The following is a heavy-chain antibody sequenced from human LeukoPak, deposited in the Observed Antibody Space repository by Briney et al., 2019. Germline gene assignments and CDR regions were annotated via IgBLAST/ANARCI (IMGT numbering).Heavy chain of an antibody. CDR2: MNPNSGNT. CDR3: ARGYGYSYGYWFDP. V-gene: IGHV1-8*01. D-gene: IGHD5-18*01. CDR1: GYTLTSYD. J-gene: IGHJ5*02. Sequence: GASVKVSCKASGYTLTSYDINWVRQATGQGLEWMGWMNPNSGNTGYAQKFQGRVTMTRNTSISTAYMELSSLRSEDTAVYYCARGYGYSYGYWFDPWGQGTLVTVSS.